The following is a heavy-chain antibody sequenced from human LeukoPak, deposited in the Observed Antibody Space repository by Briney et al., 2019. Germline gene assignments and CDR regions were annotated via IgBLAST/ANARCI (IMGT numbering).Heavy chain of an antibody. Sequence: GGSLRLSCAASGFTVSSNYMSWVRQAPGKGLEWVSLIYADGDSTYYADSVKGRFTISRDNAKNSLYLQMNNLRAGDTAVYYCVGPDSQFDCWGQGTPVTVSS. CDR3: VGPDSQFDC. CDR1: GFTVSSNY. D-gene: IGHD3-10*01. CDR2: IYADGDST. J-gene: IGHJ4*02. V-gene: IGHV3-53*01.